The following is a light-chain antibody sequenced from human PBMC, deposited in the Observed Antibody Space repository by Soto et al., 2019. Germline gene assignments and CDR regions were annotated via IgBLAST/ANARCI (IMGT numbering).Light chain of an antibody. CDR1: TSNIGTFY. CDR3: AAWDDNLSEYV. J-gene: IGLJ1*01. Sequence: QSVLTQPPSTSSTPGQTVTISCSGSTSNIGTFYVYWYQHLPGTAPKLLIYIGDRRASGVSDRFSASKSGTSASLAISGLRSDDEADYYCAAWDDNLSEYVFGTGTRSPS. V-gene: IGLV1-47*02. CDR2: IGD.